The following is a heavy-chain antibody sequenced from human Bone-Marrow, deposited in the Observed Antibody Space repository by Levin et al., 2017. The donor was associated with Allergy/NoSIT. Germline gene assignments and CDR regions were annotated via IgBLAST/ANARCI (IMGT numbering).Heavy chain of an antibody. Sequence: GESLKISCAASGFTFTKYTMHWVRQAPGKGLEWVALISYDGSFKYFSDSVKGRFTVSRDNSRNTLYLQMNSLRPVDTAVYYCAKENIAARPYYYGMDVWGQGTTVTVAS. V-gene: IGHV3-30*04. CDR3: AKENIAARPYYYGMDV. J-gene: IGHJ6*02. CDR2: ISYDGSFK. D-gene: IGHD6-6*01. CDR1: GFTFTKYT.